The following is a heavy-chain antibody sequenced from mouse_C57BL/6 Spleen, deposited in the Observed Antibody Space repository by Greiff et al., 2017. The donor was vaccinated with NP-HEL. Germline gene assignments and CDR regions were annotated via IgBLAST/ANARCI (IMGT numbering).Heavy chain of an antibody. Sequence: EVKLVESGGGLVKPGGSLKLSCAASGFNFSSYAMSWVRQTPEKRLEWVATISDGGSYTYYPDNVKGRFTISRDNAKNNLYLQMSHLKSEDTAMYYCASYDYDRGYAMDYWGQGTSVTVSS. J-gene: IGHJ4*01. D-gene: IGHD2-4*01. V-gene: IGHV5-4*03. CDR1: GFNFSSYA. CDR3: ASYDYDRGYAMDY. CDR2: ISDGGSYT.